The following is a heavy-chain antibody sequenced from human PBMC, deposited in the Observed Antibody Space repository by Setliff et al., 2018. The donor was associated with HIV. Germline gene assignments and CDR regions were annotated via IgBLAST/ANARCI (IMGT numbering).Heavy chain of an antibody. J-gene: IGHJ3*02. CDR2: ISSSGSTI. V-gene: IGHV3-48*03. CDR3: AGEYYNFWSGYLGADAFDI. D-gene: IGHD3-3*01. Sequence: PGGSLRLSCAASGFTFSSYEMNWVRQAPGKGLEWVSYISSSGSTIYYADSVKGRFTISRDNAKNSLYLQMNSLRAEDTAVYYCAGEYYNFWSGYLGADAFDIWGQGTMVTVSS. CDR1: GFTFSSYE.